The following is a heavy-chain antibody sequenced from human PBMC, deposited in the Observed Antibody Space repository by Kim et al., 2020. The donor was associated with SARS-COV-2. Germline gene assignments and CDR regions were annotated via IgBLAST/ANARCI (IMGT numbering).Heavy chain of an antibody. J-gene: IGHJ4*02. CDR1: GFTFSNAW. V-gene: IGHV3-15*01. CDR3: TTVTLIAAADFDY. CDR2: IKSKTDGGTT. Sequence: GGSLRLSCAASGFTFSNAWMSWVRQAPGKGLEWVGRIKSKTDGGTTDYAAPVKGRFTISRDDSKNTLYLQMNSLKTEDTAVYYCTTVTLIAAADFDYWGQGTLVTVSS. D-gene: IGHD6-13*01.